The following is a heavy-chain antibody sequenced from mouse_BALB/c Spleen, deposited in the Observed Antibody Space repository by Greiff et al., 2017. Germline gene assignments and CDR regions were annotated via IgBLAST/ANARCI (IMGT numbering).Heavy chain of an antibody. CDR2: IRNKANGYTT. V-gene: IGHV7-3*02. CDR3: ARDAGVRRGYWYFDV. CDR1: GFTFTDYY. D-gene: IGHD2-14*01. J-gene: IGHJ1*01. Sequence: EVKLVESGGGLVQPGGSLRLSCATSGFTFTDYYMSWVRQPPGKALEWLGFIRNKANGYTTEYSASVKGRFTISRDNSQSILYLQMNALRAEDTAIYYCARDAGVRRGYWYFDVWGAGTTVTVSS.